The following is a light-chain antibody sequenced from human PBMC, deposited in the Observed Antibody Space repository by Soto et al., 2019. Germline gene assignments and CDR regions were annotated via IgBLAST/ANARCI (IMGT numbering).Light chain of an antibody. Sequence: EIVLTQSPGTLSLSPGERATLSCRASQSVSDSSLAWYHQKPGQAPRLLIYGASRRATGIPDTFSGSGSGTDFTLTISRLEPEDFAVYYCQQYNNWPRMYTFGQGTKLEIK. CDR1: QSVSDSS. CDR3: QQYNNWPRMYT. J-gene: IGKJ2*01. CDR2: GAS. V-gene: IGKV3-20*01.